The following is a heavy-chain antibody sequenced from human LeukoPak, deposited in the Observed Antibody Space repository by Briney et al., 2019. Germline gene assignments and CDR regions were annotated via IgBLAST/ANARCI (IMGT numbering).Heavy chain of an antibody. CDR1: GFTFSSYW. CDR2: INSDGSST. D-gene: IGHD3-22*01. J-gene: IGHJ4*02. V-gene: IGHV3-74*01. CDR3: ARGRFRYDSSGYQVDY. Sequence: EGSLRLSCAASGFTFSSYWMHWVRQAPGKGLVWVSRINSDGSSTSYADSVKGRFTISRDNAKNTLYLQMNSLRAEDTAVYYCARGRFRYDSSGYQVDYWGQGTLVTVSS.